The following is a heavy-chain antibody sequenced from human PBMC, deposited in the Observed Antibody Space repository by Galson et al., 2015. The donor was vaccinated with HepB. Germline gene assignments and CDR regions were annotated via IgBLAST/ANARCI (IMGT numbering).Heavy chain of an antibody. V-gene: IGHV3-30*18. CDR2: ISYDGSNK. CDR1: GFTFSRYG. J-gene: IGHJ4*02. CDR3: AKVGRRGVAATDY. D-gene: IGHD2-15*01. Sequence: SLRLSCAASGFTFSRYGMHWVRQAPGKGLEWVAVISYDGSNKYYADSVKGRFTISRDNSKNTLYLQMNSLRAEDTAVYYCAKVGRRGVAATDYWGQGTLVTVSS.